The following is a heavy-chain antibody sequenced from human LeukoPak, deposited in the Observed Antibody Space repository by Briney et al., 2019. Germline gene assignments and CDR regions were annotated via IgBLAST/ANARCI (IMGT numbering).Heavy chain of an antibody. CDR3: ARNHTHEGYGYYFDY. V-gene: IGHV4-39*01. CDR2: IYYSGST. Sequence: SETLSLTCTVSGGSISSSSYYWGWIRQPPGKGLEWIGSIYYSGSTSYNPSLKSRVTISVETSKNQFSLKLSSVTAADTAFYYCARNHTHEGYGYYFDYWGQGTLVTVST. CDR1: GGSISSSSYY. D-gene: IGHD4-17*01. J-gene: IGHJ4*02.